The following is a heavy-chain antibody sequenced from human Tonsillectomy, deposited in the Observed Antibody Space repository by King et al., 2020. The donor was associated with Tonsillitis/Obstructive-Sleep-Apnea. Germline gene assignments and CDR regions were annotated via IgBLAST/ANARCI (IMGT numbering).Heavy chain of an antibody. V-gene: IGHV3-30*04. CDR1: GFTFSSYA. J-gene: IGHJ6*03. CDR3: ARAPSNSHPPYYFYFYMDV. D-gene: IGHD4-11*01. Sequence: VQLVESGGGVVQPGRSLRLSCAASGFTFSSYAMHWVRQAPGKGLEWVAVISYDGSNKYYADSVKGRFTISRDNSKNTLYLQMNSLRAEDTAMYYCARAPSNSHPPYYFYFYMDVWGKGTTVTVSS. CDR2: ISYDGSNK.